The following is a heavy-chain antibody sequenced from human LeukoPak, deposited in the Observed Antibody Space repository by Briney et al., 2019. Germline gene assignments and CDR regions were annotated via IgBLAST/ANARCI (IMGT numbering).Heavy chain of an antibody. J-gene: IGHJ4*02. CDR3: AKEEQWLAYFDY. D-gene: IGHD6-19*01. Sequence: GGSLRLSCAASGFTFSSYGMHWVRQAPGKGLEWVAFIRYDGSNKYYADSVKGRFTISRDNSKNTLYLQMNSLRAEDTAVYYCAKEEQWLAYFDYWGQGTLVTVSS. CDR2: IRYDGSNK. CDR1: GFTFSSYG. V-gene: IGHV3-30*02.